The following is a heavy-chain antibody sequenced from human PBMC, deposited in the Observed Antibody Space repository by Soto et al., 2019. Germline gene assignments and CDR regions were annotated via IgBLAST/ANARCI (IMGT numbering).Heavy chain of an antibody. CDR3: ARGYYDRTGYSFLLPFDY. J-gene: IGHJ4*02. D-gene: IGHD3-22*01. V-gene: IGHV5-51*01. CDR1: GYKFTNYW. CDR2: IYPDDSDT. Sequence: PGESLKISCKGSGYKFTNYWIGWVRQMPGKGLEWMGVIYPDDSDTRYNPSLQGQVTISADKSISTAHLQWGSLKASDTAMYYCARGYYDRTGYSFLLPFDYWGQGTMVTVYS.